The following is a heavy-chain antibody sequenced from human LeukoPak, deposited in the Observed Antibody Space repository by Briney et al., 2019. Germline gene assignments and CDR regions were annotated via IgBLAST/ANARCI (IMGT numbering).Heavy chain of an antibody. D-gene: IGHD2-21*02. CDR1: GGTFSSYA. CDR2: IIPILGIA. J-gene: IGHJ4*02. CDR3: ARGRTDLVTALSY. V-gene: IGHV1-69*04. Sequence: SVKVSCKASGGTFSSYAISWVRQAPGQGLEWMGRIIPILGIANYAQKFQGRVTITADKSTSTAYMELSSRRSEDAAVYYCARGRTDLVTALSYWGQETLVTVSS.